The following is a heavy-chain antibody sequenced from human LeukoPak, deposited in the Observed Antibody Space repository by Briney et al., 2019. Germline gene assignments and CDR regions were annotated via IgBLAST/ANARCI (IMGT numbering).Heavy chain of an antibody. CDR1: GFSFDDYG. CDR3: ARAAGYSSNWYES. J-gene: IGHJ5*01. CDR2: INWNGDKV. V-gene: IGHV3-20*04. Sequence: GGSLRLSCAASGFSFDDYGMSWVRQAPGKGLEWVSGINWNGDKVGYADSVKGRFTISRDNAKNSLYLQMNSLRAEDTALYYCARAAGYSSNWYESWGQGTLVTVSS. D-gene: IGHD6-13*01.